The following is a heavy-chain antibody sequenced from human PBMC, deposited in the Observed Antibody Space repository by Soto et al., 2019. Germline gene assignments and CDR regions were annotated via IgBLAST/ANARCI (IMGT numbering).Heavy chain of an antibody. CDR3: ARAYCTTTIGQGHGMDV. Sequence: QVQLQESGPGLVKPSETLSLTCTVSGGSVNSGSYYWTWIRQPPGKGLEWIGYLYYNTNTNYNPSLKVRVTISVDTSKNQFSLKLSSVTAADTAVYYCARAYCTTTIGQGHGMDVWGEGTAVTVSS. D-gene: IGHD2-2*01. CDR2: LYYNTNT. J-gene: IGHJ6*04. CDR1: GGSVNSGSYY. V-gene: IGHV4-61*01.